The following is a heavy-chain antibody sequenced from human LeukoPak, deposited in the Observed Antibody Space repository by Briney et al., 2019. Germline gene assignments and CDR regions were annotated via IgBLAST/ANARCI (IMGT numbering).Heavy chain of an antibody. V-gene: IGHV5-51*01. CDR3: ARQFGGNSEFDY. CDR1: GYSFTSYW. Sequence: GESPKISCKGSGYSFTSYWMGWVRHMPGKELEWMGIIYPGDSDIRYSPSFQGQVTISADKSISTAYLQWSSLKASGTAMYYCARQFGGNSEFDYWGQGTLVTVSS. D-gene: IGHD4-23*01. J-gene: IGHJ4*02. CDR2: IYPGDSDI.